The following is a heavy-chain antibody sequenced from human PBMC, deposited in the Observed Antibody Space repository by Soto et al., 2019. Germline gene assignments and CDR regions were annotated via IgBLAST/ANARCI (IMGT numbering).Heavy chain of an antibody. CDR1: GYTFTSYD. CDR3: ARGGAAAGTSGVRWFDP. D-gene: IGHD6-13*01. J-gene: IGHJ5*02. V-gene: IGHV1-8*01. CDR2: MNPNSGNT. Sequence: ASVKVSCKASGYTFTSYDINWVRQATGQGLEWMGWMNPNSGNTGYAQKFQGRVTMTRNTSISTAYMELSSLRSEDTAVYYCARGGAAAGTSGVRWFDPWGQGTLVTVSS.